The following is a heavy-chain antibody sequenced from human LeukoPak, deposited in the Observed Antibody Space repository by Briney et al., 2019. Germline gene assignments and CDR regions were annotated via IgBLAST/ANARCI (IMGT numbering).Heavy chain of an antibody. CDR2: IYSGGST. Sequence: PGGSLRLSCAASGFTVSSNYMSWVRQAPGKGLEWVSVIYSGGSTYYADSVKGRFTISRDNSKNTLYLQMNSLRAEDTAVYYCASLLTYSSGCSDYFDYWGQGTLVTVSS. J-gene: IGHJ4*02. CDR1: GFTVSSNY. V-gene: IGHV3-53*01. D-gene: IGHD6-19*01. CDR3: ASLLTYSSGCSDYFDY.